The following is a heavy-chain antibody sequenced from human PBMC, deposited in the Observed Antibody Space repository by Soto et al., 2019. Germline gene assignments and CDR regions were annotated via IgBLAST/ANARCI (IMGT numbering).Heavy chain of an antibody. CDR1: GGSISSGGYS. V-gene: IGHV4-30-2*02. D-gene: IGHD5-12*01. J-gene: IGHJ6*02. CDR2: IYHSGST. Sequence: SETLSLTCAVSGGSISSGGYSWIWIRQPPGKGLEWIGYIYHSGSTYYNPSLKSRVTISVDRSKNQFSLKLSSVTAADTAVYYCARYKSNYYYGMDVWGQGTTVTVSS. CDR3: ARYKSNYYYGMDV.